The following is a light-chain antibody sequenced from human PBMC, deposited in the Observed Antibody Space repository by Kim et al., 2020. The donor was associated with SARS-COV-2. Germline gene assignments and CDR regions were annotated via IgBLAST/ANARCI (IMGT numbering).Light chain of an antibody. CDR1: NIGDKS. J-gene: IGLJ2*01. Sequence: SYELTQAPSVSVAPGETARITCGGNNIGDKSAHWYQQKPGQAPVLVIYYDSDRPSGIPERFSGSNSGNTATLTISRVEAGDEADYYCQVWDKGSDHVVFGGGTQLTVL. CDR3: QVWDKGSDHVV. CDR2: YDS. V-gene: IGLV3-21*04.